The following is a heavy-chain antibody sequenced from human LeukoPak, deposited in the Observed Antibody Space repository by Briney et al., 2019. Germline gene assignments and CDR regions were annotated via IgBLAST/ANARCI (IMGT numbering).Heavy chain of an antibody. V-gene: IGHV3-48*04. CDR2: ISSSSTI. J-gene: IGHJ5*02. CDR1: GFTFSSYS. D-gene: IGHD6-13*01. CDR3: ARELSIAAAGTGFNWFDP. Sequence: GGSLRLSCAASGFTFSSYSMNWVHQAPGKGLEWVSYISSSSTIYYADSVKGRFTISRDNAKNSLYLQMNSLRAEDTAVYYCARELSIAAAGTGFNWFDPWGQGTLVTVSS.